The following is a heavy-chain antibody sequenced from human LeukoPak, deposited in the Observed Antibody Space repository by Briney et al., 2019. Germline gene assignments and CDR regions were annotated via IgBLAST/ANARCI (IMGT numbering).Heavy chain of an antibody. CDR3: ARGIAVAGIDY. Sequence: PSETLSLTCAVYGGSFSGYYWSWIRQPPGKGLEWIGEINHSGSTNYNPSLKSRVTISVDTSKNQFSLKLSSVTAADTAVCYCARGIAVAGIDYWGQGTLVTVSS. CDR1: GGSFSGYY. CDR2: INHSGST. D-gene: IGHD6-19*01. V-gene: IGHV4-34*01. J-gene: IGHJ4*02.